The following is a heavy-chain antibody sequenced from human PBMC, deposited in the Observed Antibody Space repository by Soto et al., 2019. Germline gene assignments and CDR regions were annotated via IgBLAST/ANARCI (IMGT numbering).Heavy chain of an antibody. D-gene: IGHD6-19*01. CDR2: IHHSGSS. V-gene: IGHV4-4*02. CDR1: GGSINSPNW. Sequence: QAELQESGPGLVKHSGTLSHTCAVSGGSINSPNWWNWVRQPPGKGLEWIGEIHHSGSSNYNPSLKSRLAQSVDKSNNELSLKLNSATAADTAVYYCGRAYSSGSPIDSWGQGTLVTVSS. J-gene: IGHJ4*02. CDR3: GRAYSSGSPIDS.